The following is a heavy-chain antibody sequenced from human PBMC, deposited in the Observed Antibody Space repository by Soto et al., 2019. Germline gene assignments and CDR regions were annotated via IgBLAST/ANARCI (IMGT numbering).Heavy chain of an antibody. Sequence: QVQLVQSGAEVKKPGASVKVSCKASGYTFTSYGISWVRQAPGQGLEWMGWISAYNGNTNYAQKLQGSVTIXTXTXXSTAYMELRSLRSDDTAVYYCARDKGDGSGSYYGYWGQGTLVTVSS. CDR2: ISAYNGNT. J-gene: IGHJ4*02. D-gene: IGHD3-10*01. CDR3: ARDKGDGSGSYYGY. CDR1: GYTFTSYG. V-gene: IGHV1-18*01.